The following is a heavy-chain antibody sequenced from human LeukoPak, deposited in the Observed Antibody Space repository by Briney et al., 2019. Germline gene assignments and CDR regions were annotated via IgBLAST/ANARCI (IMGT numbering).Heavy chain of an antibody. Sequence: ASVTVSCTASGYTFTGYYMHWVRQAPGQGLEWMGWINPNSGGTNYAQKFQGRVTMARDTSNSTAYMELSRLRSDDTAVYYCARSSSGGDDYWGQGTLVTVSS. CDR2: INPNSGGT. CDR1: GYTFTGYY. J-gene: IGHJ4*02. CDR3: ARSSSGGDDY. V-gene: IGHV1-2*02. D-gene: IGHD6-19*01.